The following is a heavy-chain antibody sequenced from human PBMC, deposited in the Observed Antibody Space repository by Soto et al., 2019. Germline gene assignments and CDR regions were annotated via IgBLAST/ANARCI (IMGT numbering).Heavy chain of an antibody. Sequence: GESLKISCWGSGYSFTSYWIAWVRQMPGKGLEWMGIIYPADSDTRYSPSFQGQVTISADKSISTAYLQWSGLKASDTAMYYCARRFHGSGSYYNGYFDYWGQGTLVTVSS. J-gene: IGHJ4*02. CDR2: IYPADSDT. V-gene: IGHV5-51*01. CDR1: GYSFTSYW. CDR3: ARRFHGSGSYYNGYFDY. D-gene: IGHD3-10*01.